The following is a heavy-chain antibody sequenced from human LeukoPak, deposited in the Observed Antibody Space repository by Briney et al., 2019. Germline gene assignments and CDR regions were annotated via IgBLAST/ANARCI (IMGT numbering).Heavy chain of an antibody. Sequence: GGSLRLSCATSGFTFSNYAMTWVRQAPGKGLEWVSILSDSGVYTYYADSVKGRFTISRDNSNNMLYLQMNSLRAEDTAVYYCAKKAHYDAYAKYFDYWGQGTLVTVSS. J-gene: IGHJ4*02. V-gene: IGHV3-23*01. CDR2: LSDSGVYT. D-gene: IGHD4-17*01. CDR1: GFTFSNYA. CDR3: AKKAHYDAYAKYFDY.